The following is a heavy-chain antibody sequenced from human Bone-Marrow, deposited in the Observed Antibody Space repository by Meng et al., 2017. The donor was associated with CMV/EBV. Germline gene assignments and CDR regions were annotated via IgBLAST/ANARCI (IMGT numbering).Heavy chain of an antibody. D-gene: IGHD1-7*01. CDR2: INANSGVT. CDR3: AKEDWNYWGDY. Sequence: ASVKVSCKASGYTFTGYHLHWVRQAPGQGLEWMGWINANSGVTKDAQKFQGRVTMTRDTSISTVYMELSRLTSDDTAVYYCAKEDWNYWGDYWGQGTLVTVSS. J-gene: IGHJ4*02. V-gene: IGHV1-2*02. CDR1: GYTFTGYH.